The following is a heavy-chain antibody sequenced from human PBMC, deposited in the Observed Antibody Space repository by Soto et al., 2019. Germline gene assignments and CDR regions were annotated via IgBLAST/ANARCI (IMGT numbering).Heavy chain of an antibody. CDR3: ARDYDYFDH. J-gene: IGHJ4*02. CDR1: GGSFKSGSYY. D-gene: IGHD3-16*01. CDR2: XXXXXXX. V-gene: IGHV4-61*01. Sequence: PSETLSLTCTVSGGSFKSGSYYWSWVRQPXXXXXXXXXXXXXXXXXXYSPSLKSRVTISADTSKNQFSLILTSVTAADTAVYYCARDYDYFDHWGQGSLVTVSS.